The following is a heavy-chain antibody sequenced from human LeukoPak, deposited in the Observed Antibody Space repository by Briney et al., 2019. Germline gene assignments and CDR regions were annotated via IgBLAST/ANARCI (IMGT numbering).Heavy chain of an antibody. D-gene: IGHD4-23*01. CDR2: IVVGSGNT. CDR3: AAGHDYGGSYYFDY. CDR1: GFTFTSSA. V-gene: IGHV1-58*02. Sequence: GTSVKVSCKASGFTFTSSAMQWVRQARGQRLEWIGWIVVGSGNTNYAQKFQERVTITRDMSTSTAYMELSSLRSEDTAVYYCAAGHDYGGSYYFDYWGQGTLVTVSS. J-gene: IGHJ4*02.